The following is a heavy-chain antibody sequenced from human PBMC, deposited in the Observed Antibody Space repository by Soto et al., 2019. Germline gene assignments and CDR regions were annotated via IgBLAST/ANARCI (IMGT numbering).Heavy chain of an antibody. Sequence: SETLSLTCTVSGGSISSYYWSWIRQPPGKGLEWIGYIYYSGSTNYNPSLKSRVTISVDTSKNQFSLKLSSVTAADTAVYYCVRDGSGWPRFDYWGQGTLVTVSS. D-gene: IGHD6-19*01. CDR2: IYYSGST. CDR3: VRDGSGWPRFDY. V-gene: IGHV4-59*01. J-gene: IGHJ4*02. CDR1: GGSISSYY.